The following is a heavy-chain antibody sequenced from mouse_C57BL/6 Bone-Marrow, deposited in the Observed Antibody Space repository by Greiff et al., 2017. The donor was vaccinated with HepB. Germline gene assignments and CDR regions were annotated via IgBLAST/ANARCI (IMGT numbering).Heavy chain of an antibody. V-gene: IGHV2-5*01. CDR1: GFSLTSYG. Sequence: VQLQQSGPGLVQPSQSLSITCTVSGFSLTSYGVHWVRQSPGKGLEWLGVIWRGGSTDYNAAFMSRLSITKDNSKSQVFFKMNSLQADDTAIYYCAKTQTGASWYFDVWGTGTTVTVSS. CDR3: AKTQTGASWYFDV. J-gene: IGHJ1*03. CDR2: IWRGGST. D-gene: IGHD4-1*01.